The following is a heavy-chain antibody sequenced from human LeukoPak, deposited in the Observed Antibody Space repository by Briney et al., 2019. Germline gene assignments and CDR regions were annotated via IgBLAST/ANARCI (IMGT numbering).Heavy chain of an antibody. CDR3: AKDLGGDYVGGGP. CDR1: DFTVSFNY. CDR2: IYTSGLT. V-gene: IGHV3-53*01. D-gene: IGHD4-17*01. Sequence: GESLRLSCAASDFTVSFNYMTWVRQAPGKGLEWVSIIYTSGLTYYADSVKGRFTISRDNSKNTLFLQMNSLRVEDTAVYYCAKDLGGDYVGGGPWGQGTLVTVSS. J-gene: IGHJ5*02.